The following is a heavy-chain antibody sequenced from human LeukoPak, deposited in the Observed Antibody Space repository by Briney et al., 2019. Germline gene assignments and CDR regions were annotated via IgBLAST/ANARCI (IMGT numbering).Heavy chain of an antibody. CDR1: GFTFSSYS. Sequence: GGSLRLSCAASGFTFSSYSMNWVRQAPGKGLEWVSSISSSSSYIYYADSVKGRFTISRDNAKNSLYLQMNSLRAEDTAVYYCARGVLGDSSSWLNYYYGMDVWGQGTTVTVSS. D-gene: IGHD6-13*01. CDR3: ARGVLGDSSSWLNYYYGMDV. V-gene: IGHV3-21*01. J-gene: IGHJ6*02. CDR2: ISSSSSYI.